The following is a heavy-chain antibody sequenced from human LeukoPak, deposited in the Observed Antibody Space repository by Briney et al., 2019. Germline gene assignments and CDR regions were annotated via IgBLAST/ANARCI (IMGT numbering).Heavy chain of an antibody. CDR2: IYYSGNT. CDR1: GGSISTYS. J-gene: IGHJ4*02. CDR3: ARHVRAGFGDSYYFDY. D-gene: IGHD4-17*01. Sequence: SETLSLTCTVSGGSISTYSWSWIRQPPGKGLEWIGYIYYSGNTNYNPSLKSRLTISVDTSKNQFSLKLSSVTAADTAVYYCARHVRAGFGDSYYFDYWGQGTLVTVSS. V-gene: IGHV4-59*08.